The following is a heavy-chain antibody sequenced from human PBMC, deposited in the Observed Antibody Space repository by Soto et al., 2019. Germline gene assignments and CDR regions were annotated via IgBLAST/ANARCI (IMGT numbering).Heavy chain of an antibody. J-gene: IGHJ4*02. V-gene: IGHV1-8*01. CDR3: ARGRSSYSSGPTGY. CDR1: GYTFTSYD. Sequence: QVQLVQSGAEVKKPGASVKVSCKASGYTFTSYDINWVRQATGQGLEWMGWMNPNSGNTGYAQKFQSRVPMTRNPSISTAYMELSSLRSEDTAVYYCARGRSSYSSGPTGYWGQGTLVTVSS. D-gene: IGHD6-19*01. CDR2: MNPNSGNT.